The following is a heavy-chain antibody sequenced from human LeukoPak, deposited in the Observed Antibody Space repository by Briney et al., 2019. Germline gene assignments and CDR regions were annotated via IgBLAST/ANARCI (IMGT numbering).Heavy chain of an antibody. J-gene: IGHJ4*02. V-gene: IGHV3-23*01. CDR3: AKVSPRREWRHFDY. D-gene: IGHD3-3*01. CDR2: ISGSGGST. Sequence: GGSLRLSCAASGFTFSSYAMSWVRQAPGKGLEWASAISGSGGSTYYADSVKGRFTISRDNSKNTLYLQMNSLRVEDTAVYYCAKVSPRREWRHFDYWGQGTLVTVSS. CDR1: GFTFSSYA.